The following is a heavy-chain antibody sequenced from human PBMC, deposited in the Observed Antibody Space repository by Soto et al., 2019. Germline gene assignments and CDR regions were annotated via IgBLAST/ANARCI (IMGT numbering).Heavy chain of an antibody. D-gene: IGHD3-10*01. CDR2: IIPIFGTA. Sequence: AVKVPGTASVATLSSSSISGVQQDAGHVLEWRGGIIPIFGTANYAQKFQGRVTITADESTSTAYMELSSLRSEDTAVYYCARDKRITMVRGVTLYYYYGMDVWGQGTTVTVSS. V-gene: IGHV1-69*13. CDR3: ARDKRITMVRGVTLYYYYGMDV. J-gene: IGHJ6*02. CDR1: VATLSSSS.